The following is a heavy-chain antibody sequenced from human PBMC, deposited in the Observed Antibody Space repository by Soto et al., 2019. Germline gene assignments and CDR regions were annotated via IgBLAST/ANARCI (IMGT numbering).Heavy chain of an antibody. CDR3: ARDSVAATHGAVVDH. Sequence: QLQLVESGGGVVQPGRSLRLSCEASGFTFSSYAMHWVRQAPGKGLKWVAVTSYDGSNTHYADSVKGRFTISRDSSKNTLYLQMNRLRAEDTAVYYCARDSVAATHGAVVDHWGQGALVTGTS. J-gene: IGHJ4*02. D-gene: IGHD2-15*01. CDR2: TSYDGSNT. V-gene: IGHV3-30-3*01. CDR1: GFTFSSYA.